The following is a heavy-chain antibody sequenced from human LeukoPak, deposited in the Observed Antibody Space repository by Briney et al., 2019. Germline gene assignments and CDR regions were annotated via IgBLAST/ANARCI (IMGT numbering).Heavy chain of an antibody. CDR3: AKVGSVGATDIYFDY. CDR1: GFTFSSYG. CDR2: LRYDGSNK. V-gene: IGHV3-30*02. D-gene: IGHD1-26*01. J-gene: IGHJ4*02. Sequence: GGSLRLSCAASGFTFSSYGMHWVRQAPGKGLEWVAFLRYDGSNKYYADSVKGRFTISRDNSKNTLYLQMNSLRAEDTAVYYCAKVGSVGATDIYFDYWVQGTLVTVSS.